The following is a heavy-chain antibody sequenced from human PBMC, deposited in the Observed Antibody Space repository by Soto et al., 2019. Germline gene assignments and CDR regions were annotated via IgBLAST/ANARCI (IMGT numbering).Heavy chain of an antibody. Sequence: GGSLRLSCVASGFTFGSYAMHWVRQAPGKGLEWVASISYDGSNKYDADSVKGRFTISRDNSKNTLYLQMNSLRPEDTALYFCAKDRALCSGGSCYPGLFDFWGQGTLVTFSS. CDR2: ISYDGSNK. D-gene: IGHD2-15*01. CDR1: GFTFGSYA. V-gene: IGHV3-30*18. J-gene: IGHJ4*02. CDR3: AKDRALCSGGSCYPGLFDF.